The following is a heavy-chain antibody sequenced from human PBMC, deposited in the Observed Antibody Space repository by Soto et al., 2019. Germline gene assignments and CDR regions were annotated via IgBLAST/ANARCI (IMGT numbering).Heavy chain of an antibody. CDR3: ARVQNIVVVPAALEWFDP. D-gene: IGHD2-2*01. J-gene: IGHJ5*02. CDR1: GGSISSYY. Sequence: PSETLSLTCTVSGGSISSYYWSWIRQPPGKGLEWIGYIYYSGSTNYNPSLKSRVTISVDTSKNQFSLKLSSVTAADTAVYYCARVQNIVVVPAALEWFDPWGQGTLVTVSS. V-gene: IGHV4-59*01. CDR2: IYYSGST.